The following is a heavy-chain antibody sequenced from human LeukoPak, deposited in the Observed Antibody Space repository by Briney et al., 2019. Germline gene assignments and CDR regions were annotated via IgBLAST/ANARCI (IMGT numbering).Heavy chain of an antibody. V-gene: IGHV3-30*02. CDR3: AKDRATIFDYFDY. J-gene: IGHJ4*02. Sequence: GGSLRLSCAASGFTFNTYGMHWVRQAPGKGLEWVTFIRFDGGNKYYADSVKGRFTISRDNSKNTLYLQMNSLRAEDTAVYYCAKDRATIFDYFDYWGQGTLVTVSS. CDR1: GFTFNTYG. D-gene: IGHD1-26*01. CDR2: IRFDGGNK.